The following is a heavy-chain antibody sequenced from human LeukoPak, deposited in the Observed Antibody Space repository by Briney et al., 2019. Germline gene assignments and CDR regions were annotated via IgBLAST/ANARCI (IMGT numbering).Heavy chain of an antibody. V-gene: IGHV4-61*01. CDR1: GGSVSSGSYY. Sequence: PETLSLTCTVSGGSVSSGSYYWSWIRQPPGKGLEWIGYIYYSGSTNYNPSLKSRVTISVDTSKNQFSLKLSSVTAADTAVYYCARGREGGSGWYGTFDYWGQGTLVTVSS. CDR3: ARGREGGSGWYGTFDY. D-gene: IGHD6-19*01. J-gene: IGHJ4*02. CDR2: IYYSGST.